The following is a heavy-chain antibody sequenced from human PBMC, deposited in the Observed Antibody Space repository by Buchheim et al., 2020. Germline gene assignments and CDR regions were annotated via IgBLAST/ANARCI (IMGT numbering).Heavy chain of an antibody. J-gene: IGHJ6*02. V-gene: IGHV1-2*02. CDR1: GYTFTGYY. D-gene: IGHD2-2*01. CDR3: ATLGPLPAGDIRLRYYYYGMDV. Sequence: QVQLVQSGAEVKKPGASVKVSCKASGYTFTGYYMHWVRQAPGQGLEWMGWINPNSGGTNYAQKFQGRVTMTRDTSISTAYMELIRLRSDDTAVYYCATLGPLPAGDIRLRYYYYGMDVWGQGTT. CDR2: INPNSGGT.